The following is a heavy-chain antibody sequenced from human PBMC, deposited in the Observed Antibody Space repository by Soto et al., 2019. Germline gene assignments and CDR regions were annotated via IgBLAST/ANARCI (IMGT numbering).Heavy chain of an antibody. J-gene: IGHJ5*02. D-gene: IGHD3-3*01. Sequence: ASVKVSCKVSGYTLTELSMHWVRQAPGKGLEWMGGFDPEDGETIYAQKFQGRVTMTEDTSTDTAYMELSSLRSEDTAVYYCAPSSTIFGVVSLRENWFDPWGQGTLVTVSS. V-gene: IGHV1-24*01. CDR2: FDPEDGET. CDR1: GYTLTELS. CDR3: APSSTIFGVVSLRENWFDP.